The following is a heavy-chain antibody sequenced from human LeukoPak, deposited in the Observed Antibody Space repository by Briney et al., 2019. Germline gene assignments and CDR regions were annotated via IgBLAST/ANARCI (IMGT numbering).Heavy chain of an antibody. CDR3: VSHTAGGPYYYYGMDV. Sequence: PSETLSLTCTVSGGSISSYYWSWIRQPPGKGLEWIGYIYYSGGTNYNPSLKSRVTISVDTSKNQFSLKLSSVTAADTAVYYCVSHTAGGPYYYYGMDVWGQGTTVTVSS. V-gene: IGHV4-59*01. CDR1: GGSISSYY. CDR2: IYYSGGT. D-gene: IGHD2-8*02. J-gene: IGHJ6*02.